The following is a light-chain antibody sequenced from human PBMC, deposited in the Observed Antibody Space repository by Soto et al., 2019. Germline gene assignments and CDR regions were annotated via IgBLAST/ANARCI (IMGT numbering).Light chain of an antibody. CDR2: DAS. CDR1: QDISNY. Sequence: DIQMTQSPSSLSASVGDRVAITCQASQDISNYLNWYQQKPGKAPKLLIYDASNLGTGVPSRFSGSGSGTDFTFTISSLQPEDIATYYCQQYDNLPTFGGGTKVDI. J-gene: IGKJ4*01. V-gene: IGKV1-33*01. CDR3: QQYDNLPT.